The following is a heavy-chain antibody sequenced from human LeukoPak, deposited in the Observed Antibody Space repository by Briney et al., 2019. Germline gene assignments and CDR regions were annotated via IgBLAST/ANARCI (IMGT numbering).Heavy chain of an antibody. D-gene: IGHD3-10*01. CDR3: ARNDYYGSGSPIGIDY. Sequence: PSQTLSLTCTVSGGSISSGGYYWSWIRQHPGKGLEWIGYIYYSGSTYYNPSLKSRVTISVDTSKNQFSLKLSSVTAADTAVYYCARNDYYGSGSPIGIDYWGQGTLVTVSS. CDR1: GGSISSGGYY. J-gene: IGHJ4*02. CDR2: IYYSGST. V-gene: IGHV4-31*03.